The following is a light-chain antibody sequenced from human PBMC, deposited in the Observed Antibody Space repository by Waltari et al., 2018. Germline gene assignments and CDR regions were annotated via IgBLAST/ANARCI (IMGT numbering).Light chain of an antibody. J-gene: IGKJ2*01. Sequence: DIVMTQSPATLSVSPGASATLSCRASQSVGRNVAWYQQKPGQAPRLLIFGASTGATGVSAKFSGGGSGTEFTLTSSSLQSEDIAVYYCQQYYNWPPYTFGQGTKVEIK. CDR2: GAS. V-gene: IGKV3-15*01. CDR1: QSVGRN. CDR3: QQYYNWPPYT.